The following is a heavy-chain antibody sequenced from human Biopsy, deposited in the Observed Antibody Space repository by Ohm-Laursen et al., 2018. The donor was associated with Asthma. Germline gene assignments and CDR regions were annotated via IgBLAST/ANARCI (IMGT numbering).Heavy chain of an antibody. CDR1: GFTFADYG. CDR2: INWNGGST. Sequence: SLRLSCAASGFTFADYGMSWVRQAPGKGLDWVSGINWNGGSTGYADSVKGRFTISRDNAKNSLYLQMNSLRAEDTALYHCGRDMGGFGSGWFPVEFWGQGTLVTVSS. J-gene: IGHJ4*02. CDR3: GRDMGGFGSGWFPVEF. V-gene: IGHV3-20*01. D-gene: IGHD6-19*01.